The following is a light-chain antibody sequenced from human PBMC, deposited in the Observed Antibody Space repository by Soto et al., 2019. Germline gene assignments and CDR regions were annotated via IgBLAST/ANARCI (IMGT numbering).Light chain of an antibody. J-gene: IGKJ1*01. CDR3: QQYTTYWT. Sequence: DIQLTQSPSTLSASLGDRVTITCRASETVSRWLAWYQQKPGKAPKLLIFDASTLESWVPSRFSGSGSGTEITLTISSLQSDDFATYYCQQYTTYWTFGQGTKVEIK. V-gene: IGKV1-5*01. CDR1: ETVSRW. CDR2: DAS.